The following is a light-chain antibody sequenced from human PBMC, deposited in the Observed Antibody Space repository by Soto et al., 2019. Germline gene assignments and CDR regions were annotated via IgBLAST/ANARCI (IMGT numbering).Light chain of an antibody. Sequence: IVRPQSPSTLSVSPGERSTLSCRASQSVSSYLAWYQQKPGQAPRLLIYDASNRATGIPARFSGSGSGTDFTLTISSLEPEDFAVYYCQQRSNWFGQGTKV. CDR3: QQRSNW. CDR2: DAS. V-gene: IGKV3-11*01. CDR1: QSVSSY. J-gene: IGKJ1*01.